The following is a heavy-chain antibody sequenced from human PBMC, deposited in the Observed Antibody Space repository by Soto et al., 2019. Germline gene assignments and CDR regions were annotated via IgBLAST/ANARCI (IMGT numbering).Heavy chain of an antibody. V-gene: IGHV3-15*01. Sequence: GGSLRLSCAASGFTFSNAWLSWVRQAPGKGLEWVGHIKTTTDGGTTDYAAPVKGRFTISRDDSQNTLYLQMDSLNTEDTAVYFCTTEIHGYRYFAYWGQGTLVTV. CDR2: IKTTTDGGTT. CDR1: GFTFSNAW. CDR3: TTEIHGYRYFAY. D-gene: IGHD5-18*01. J-gene: IGHJ4*02.